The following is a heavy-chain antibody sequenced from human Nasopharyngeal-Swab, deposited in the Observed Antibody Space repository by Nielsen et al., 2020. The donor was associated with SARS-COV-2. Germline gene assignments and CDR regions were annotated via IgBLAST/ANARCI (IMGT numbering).Heavy chain of an antibody. CDR1: GFTFSNAW. CDR2: IKSKTDGGTT. D-gene: IGHD3-3*01. V-gene: IGHV3-15*07. J-gene: IGHJ3*02. Sequence: GESLKISCAASGFTFSNAWMNWVRQAPGKGLEWVGRIKSKTDGGTTDYAAPVKGRFTISRDDSKNTLYPQMNSLNTEDTAVYYCTTDRGFWSGRDTFDIWGQGTMVTVSS. CDR3: TTDRGFWSGRDTFDI.